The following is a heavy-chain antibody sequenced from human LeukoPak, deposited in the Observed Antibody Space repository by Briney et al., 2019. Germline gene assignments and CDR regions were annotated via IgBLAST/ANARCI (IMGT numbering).Heavy chain of an antibody. V-gene: IGHV3-11*01. CDR2: ISISVSTI. Sequence: RGSLRLSCAASVFTSSEYYMSWICQAPGRGLEWVSYISISVSTIYSADSVRGRFTISRDNAKNSLYLQMNSLSAEDTAVYYCARGEGAISYWGQGTLVTVSS. CDR1: VFTSSEYY. CDR3: ARGEGAISY. J-gene: IGHJ4*02. D-gene: IGHD1-26*01.